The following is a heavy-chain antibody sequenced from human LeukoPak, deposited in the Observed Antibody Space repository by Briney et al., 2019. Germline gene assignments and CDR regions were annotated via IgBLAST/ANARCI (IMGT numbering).Heavy chain of an antibody. CDR2: INPNSGGT. D-gene: IGHD6-13*01. J-gene: IGHJ4*02. CDR1: GYTFTGYY. Sequence: ASVKVSCKASGYTFTGYYMHWVRQAPGQGLEWMGWINPNSGGTNYAQKFQGRVTMTRDTSISTAYMELSRLRSDDTAVYYCARVPAGIAAAAPNGDYWGQGTLVTVSP. CDR3: ARVPAGIAAAAPNGDY. V-gene: IGHV1-2*02.